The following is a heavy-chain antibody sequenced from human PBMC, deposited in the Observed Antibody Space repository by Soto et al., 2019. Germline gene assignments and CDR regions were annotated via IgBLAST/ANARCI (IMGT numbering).Heavy chain of an antibody. CDR1: GFTFSSYA. V-gene: IGHV3-23*01. CDR2: ISGSGGST. J-gene: IGHJ6*02. CDR3: AKLGYSYGYAYYYGMDV. D-gene: IGHD5-18*01. Sequence: EVQLLESGGGLVQPGGSLRLSCAASGFTFSSYAMSWVRQAPGKGLEWVSAISGSGGSTYYADSVKGRFTISRDNSKNTLYLQMNSLRAEDTAVYYCAKLGYSYGYAYYYGMDVWGQGTTATVSS.